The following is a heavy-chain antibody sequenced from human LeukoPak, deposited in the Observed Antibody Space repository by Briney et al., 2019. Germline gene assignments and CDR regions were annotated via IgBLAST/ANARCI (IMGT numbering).Heavy chain of an antibody. CDR3: AKDLTWNTADY. V-gene: IGHV3-74*01. J-gene: IGHJ4*02. Sequence: GGSLRLSCAASGFTFSSYWMHWFRQAPGRGLVWVSRINTDGRTTGYADSVRGRFTISRDNAKNTLYLQMNGLRAEDTAVYYCAKDLTWNTADYWGQGTLVTVSS. D-gene: IGHD1/OR15-1a*01. CDR1: GFTFSSYW. CDR2: INTDGRTT.